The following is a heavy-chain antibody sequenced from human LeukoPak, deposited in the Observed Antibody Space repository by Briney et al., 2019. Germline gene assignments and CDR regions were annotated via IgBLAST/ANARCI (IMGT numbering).Heavy chain of an antibody. J-gene: IGHJ4*02. CDR1: GFTFSIYA. V-gene: IGHV3-21*01. CDR3: ARLMGERPLFDY. D-gene: IGHD1-26*01. Sequence: GGSLGLSCAASGFTFSIYAMSWVRQAPGKGLEWVSGINEDGHFIYYADSVKGRFSISRDNAKNSVYLQMNSLRAEDTAVYYCARLMGERPLFDYWGQGTLVTVSS. CDR2: INEDGHFI.